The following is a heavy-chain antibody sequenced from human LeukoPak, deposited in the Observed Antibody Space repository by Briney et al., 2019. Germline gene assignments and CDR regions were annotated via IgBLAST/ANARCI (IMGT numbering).Heavy chain of an antibody. CDR1: GFSLSTSGMC. V-gene: IGHV2-70*11. Sequence: ESGPTLVNPTQTLTLTCTFSGFSLSTSGMCVSWIRQPPGKALEWLARIDWDDDKYYSTSLKTRLTISKDTSKNQVVLTMTNMDPVDTATYYCARNLVVDFGVVIRKPSGWFDPWGQGTLVTVSS. D-gene: IGHD3-3*01. J-gene: IGHJ5*02. CDR2: IDWDDDK. CDR3: ARNLVVDFGVVIRKPSGWFDP.